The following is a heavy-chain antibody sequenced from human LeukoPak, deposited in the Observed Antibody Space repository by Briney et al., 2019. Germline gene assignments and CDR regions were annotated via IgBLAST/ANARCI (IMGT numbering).Heavy chain of an antibody. J-gene: IGHJ4*02. CDR2: FDLEDGET. D-gene: IGHD6-13*01. CDR3: ATEGQLVSSYYFDY. V-gene: IGHV1-24*01. Sequence: ASVKVSCKVSGYTLTELSMHWVRQAPGKGLEWMGGFDLEDGETIYAQKFQGRVTMTEDTSTDTAYMELSSLRSEDTAVYYCATEGQLVSSYYFDYWGQGTLVTVSS. CDR1: GYTLTELS.